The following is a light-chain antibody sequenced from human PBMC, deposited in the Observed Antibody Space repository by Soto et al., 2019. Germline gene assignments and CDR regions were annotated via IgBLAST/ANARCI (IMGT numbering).Light chain of an antibody. CDR2: EDT. J-gene: IGLJ1*01. Sequence: QSALTQPASVSRSPGQSITISCTGTSSDVGSYDLVSWYQQPPGKAPKLMIYEDTKRPSGISTRFSGSKSGNAASLTISGLQAEDEADYYCCSYAGSGTFVFGTGTKVTVL. CDR1: SSDVGSYDL. V-gene: IGLV2-23*01. CDR3: CSYAGSGTFV.